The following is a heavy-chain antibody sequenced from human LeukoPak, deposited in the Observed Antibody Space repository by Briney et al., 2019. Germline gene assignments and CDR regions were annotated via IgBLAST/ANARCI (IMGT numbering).Heavy chain of an antibody. CDR2: ISSNGGGT. Sequence: PGGSLRLSCAASGSTFGSFAMHWVRQAPGKGLEYVSAISSNGGGTYYANSVKGRFTISRDNSKNTLYLQMGSLRAEDMAVYYCARDVGDPRWFFDLWGRGTLVTVSS. CDR3: ARDVGDPRWFFDL. J-gene: IGHJ2*01. V-gene: IGHV3-64*01. D-gene: IGHD3-10*01. CDR1: GSTFGSFA.